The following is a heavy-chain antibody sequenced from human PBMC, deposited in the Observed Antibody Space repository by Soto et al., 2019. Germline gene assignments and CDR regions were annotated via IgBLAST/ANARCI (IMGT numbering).Heavy chain of an antibody. CDR1: GGSISSSSYY. D-gene: IGHD3-9*01. J-gene: IGHJ5*02. V-gene: IGHV4-39*01. CDR3: ARHYDILPGYYWAWFDP. Sequence: QLQLQESGPGLVKPSETLSLTCTVSGGSISSSSYYWGWIRQPPGKGLEWIGSIYYSGSTYYNPSLTLRVTISVDTSKNPFSLTRSSVTAADTPVYYCARHYDILPGYYWAWFDPWGQGTLVTVSS. CDR2: IYYSGST.